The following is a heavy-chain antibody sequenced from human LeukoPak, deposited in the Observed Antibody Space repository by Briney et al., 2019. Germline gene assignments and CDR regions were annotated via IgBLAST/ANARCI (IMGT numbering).Heavy chain of an antibody. CDR2: IYPGDSDT. CDR3: ARSMPRFGELLGYMDV. V-gene: IGHV5-51*01. CDR1: GYSFTSYW. D-gene: IGHD3-10*01. J-gene: IGHJ6*03. Sequence: GESLKISCKGSGYSFTSYWIGWVRQMPGKGLEWMGIIYPGDSDTRYSPSFQGQVTISADKSISTAYLQWSSLKASDTAMYYCARSMPRFGELLGYMDVWGKGTTVTVSS.